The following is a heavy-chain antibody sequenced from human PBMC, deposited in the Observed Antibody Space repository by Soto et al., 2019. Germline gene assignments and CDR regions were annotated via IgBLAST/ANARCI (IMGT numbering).Heavy chain of an antibody. D-gene: IGHD3-22*01. CDR3: VRLTSYYSDGHDHRPGDV. J-gene: IGHJ6*01. CDR2: ISYDGGHQ. CDR1: GFTFRGHY. V-gene: IGHV3-33*05. Sequence: GGSLRLSGAACGFTFRGHYIYWVRQAPCKGLEWVARISYDGGHQYYVDSVKGRFTISRDNSKNTLDLEMNSLRAEDTATYYCVRLTSYYSDGHDHRPGDVWGQGTTVEVCS.